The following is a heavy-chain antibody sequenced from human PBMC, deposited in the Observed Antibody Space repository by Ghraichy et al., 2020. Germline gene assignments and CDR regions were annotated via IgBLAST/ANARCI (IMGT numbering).Heavy chain of an antibody. Sequence: GGSLRLSCAASGFTFSSYSMNWVRQAPGKGLEWVSSISSSSSYIYYADSVKGRFTISRDNAKNSLYLQMNSLRAEDTAVYYCASQAGGAAFDIWGQGTMVTVSS. CDR1: GFTFSSYS. CDR3: ASQAGGAAFDI. D-gene: IGHD1-26*01. V-gene: IGHV3-21*01. J-gene: IGHJ3*02. CDR2: ISSSSSYI.